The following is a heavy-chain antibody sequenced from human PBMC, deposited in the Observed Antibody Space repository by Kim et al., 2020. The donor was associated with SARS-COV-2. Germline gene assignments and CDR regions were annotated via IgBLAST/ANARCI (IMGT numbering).Heavy chain of an antibody. J-gene: IGHJ4*02. Sequence: GGSLRLSCTTSGFTFTGSTMHWVRQAPGKGLEWVARIGGKHSTNANAYAATGQVRFSIYKDKTTKKSYMQIFSVDNKATDDCYNTGLSAIGGRWGEGT. V-gene: IGHV3-73*01. CDR1: GFTFTGST. D-gene: IGHD3-16*01. CDR2: IGGKHSTNAN. CDR3: TGLSAIGGR.